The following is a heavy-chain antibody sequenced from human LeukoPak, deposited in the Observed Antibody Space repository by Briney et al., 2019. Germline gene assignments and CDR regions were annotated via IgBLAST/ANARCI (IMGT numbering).Heavy chain of an antibody. D-gene: IGHD3-10*01. J-gene: IGHJ6*02. Sequence: PSQTLSLTCTVSGGSISSGDYYWSWVRQPPGKGLEWIGYIYYSGSTYYNPSLKSRVTISVDTSKNQFSLKLSSVTAADTAVYYCARYRNSYGSGSFYYYGMDVWGQGTTVTVSS. V-gene: IGHV4-30-4*01. CDR3: ARYRNSYGSGSFYYYGMDV. CDR1: GGSISSGDYY. CDR2: IYYSGST.